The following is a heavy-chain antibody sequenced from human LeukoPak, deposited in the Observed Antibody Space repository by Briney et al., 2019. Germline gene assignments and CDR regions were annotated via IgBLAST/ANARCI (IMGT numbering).Heavy chain of an antibody. D-gene: IGHD2-21*01. CDR3: ARQSYCGGDCYRRWFDP. Sequence: SETLSLTCTVSGGSISSSSYYWGWIRQPPGKGLEWIGSIYYSGSTYYNPSLKSRVTISVDTSKNQFSLKLSSVTAADTAVYYCARQSYCGGDCYRRWFDPWGQGTLVTVSS. CDR2: IYYSGST. CDR1: GGSISSSSYY. J-gene: IGHJ5*02. V-gene: IGHV4-39*01.